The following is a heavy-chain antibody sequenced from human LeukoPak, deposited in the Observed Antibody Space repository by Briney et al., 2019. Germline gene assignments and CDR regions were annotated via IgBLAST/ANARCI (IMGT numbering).Heavy chain of an antibody. J-gene: IGHJ5*02. CDR2: ISSSGSTI. CDR3: VGDTSSQAGGDWFDP. CDR1: GFTFSSYE. V-gene: IGHV3-48*03. Sequence: QSGGSLRLSCAASGFTFSSYEMNWVRQAPGKGLEWVSYISSSGSTIYYADSVKGRFTISKDNAKNSLYLHLSSLRADDTAIYYCVGDTSSQAGGDWFDPWGQGTLVTVSS. D-gene: IGHD2-2*01.